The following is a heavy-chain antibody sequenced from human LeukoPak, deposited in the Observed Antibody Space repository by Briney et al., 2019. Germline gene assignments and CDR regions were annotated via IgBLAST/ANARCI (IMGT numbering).Heavy chain of an antibody. Sequence: GWSLRLSCGACGFTFSCYSMNWVRQAPGKWLEWVSCITSDSRYIYYSDSVKCRFTSSRDNAKNSFYQQRNKMRAADTTVYYFARRMYYSATVSTLAKSIAYWGQGTLVTVSS. CDR1: GFTFSCYS. CDR3: ARRMYYSATVSTLAKSIAY. J-gene: IGHJ4*02. D-gene: IGHD3-10*01. CDR2: ITSDSRYI. V-gene: IGHV3-21*01.